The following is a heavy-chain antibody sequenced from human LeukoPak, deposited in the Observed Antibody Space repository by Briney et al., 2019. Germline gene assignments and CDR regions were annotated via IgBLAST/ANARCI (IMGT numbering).Heavy chain of an antibody. J-gene: IGHJ4*02. CDR3: ARVFGAGYSDY. CDR1: GFTFSSYS. CDR2: IEYSSSSI. Sequence: PEGSLRLSCAASGFTFSSYSMNWVRQAPGKGLEWVSYIEYSSSSIYYADSVKGRFTVSRDNAKNSLYLQMNSLRAEDTAVYYCARVFGAGYSDYWGQGTLVTVSS. V-gene: IGHV3-48*01. D-gene: IGHD4/OR15-4a*01.